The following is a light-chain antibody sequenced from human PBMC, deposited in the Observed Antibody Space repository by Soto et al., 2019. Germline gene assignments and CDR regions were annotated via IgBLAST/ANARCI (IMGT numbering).Light chain of an antibody. CDR3: QQYGSSLLT. CDR1: QSVSSSY. J-gene: IGKJ4*01. V-gene: IGKV3-20*01. CDR2: GAS. Sequence: EIVLTQSPGTLSLSPGERATLSCRARQSVSSSYLAWYQQKPGQAPRLLIYGASSRATGIPDRFSGSGSGTDFTFTISRLEPEDFAVYYCQQYGSSLLTFGGGTKVEIK.